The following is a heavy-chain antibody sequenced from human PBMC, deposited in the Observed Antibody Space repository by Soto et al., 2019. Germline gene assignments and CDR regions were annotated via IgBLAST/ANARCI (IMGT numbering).Heavy chain of an antibody. CDR3: AREGGESSDGLYYFDS. V-gene: IGHV4-38-2*02. J-gene: IGHJ4*02. D-gene: IGHD3-16*01. CDR1: GYCVSSAYY. Sequence: SETLSLTCAVSGYCVSSAYYWCWIRQPPGKGLEWIGTVYHSGSTFYNPSLKSRVAMSLYTSKNHFSLRLSSVTAANMAVYFCAREGGESSDGLYYFDSRGQGSLVTSPQ. CDR2: VYHSGST.